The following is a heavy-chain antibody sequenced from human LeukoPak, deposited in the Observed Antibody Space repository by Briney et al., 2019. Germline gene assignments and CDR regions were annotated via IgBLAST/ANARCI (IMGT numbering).Heavy chain of an antibody. D-gene: IGHD6-13*01. J-gene: IGHJ4*02. Sequence: SETLSLTCTVSGGSISSYYWSWIRQPPGKGLEWIGYIYYSGSTNYNPSLKSRVTISVDTSKNQFSLKLSSVTAADTAVYYCARRQGRRVAAAGNFDYWGQGTLVTVSS. CDR3: ARRQGRRVAAAGNFDY. V-gene: IGHV4-59*01. CDR2: IYYSGST. CDR1: GGSISSYY.